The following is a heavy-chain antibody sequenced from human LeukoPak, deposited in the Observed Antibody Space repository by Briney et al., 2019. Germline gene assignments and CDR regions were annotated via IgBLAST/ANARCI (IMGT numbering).Heavy chain of an antibody. D-gene: IGHD5-24*01. CDR3: AKGRTERWQTAEGY. V-gene: IGHV1-2*02. CDR2: INPNSGGT. CDR1: GYTFIVYY. Sequence: ASVKVSCKASGYTFIVYYMHWVRQAPGQGLEWMGWINPNSGGTSYAQKFQGRVTMTRDTSTSTVYMELSSLRSEDTALYYCAKGRTERWQTAEGYWGQGTLVTVSS. J-gene: IGHJ4*02.